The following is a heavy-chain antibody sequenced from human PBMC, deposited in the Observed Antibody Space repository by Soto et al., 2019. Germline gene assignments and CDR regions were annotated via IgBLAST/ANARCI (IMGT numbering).Heavy chain of an antibody. CDR1: GDSVSSNSAA. Sequence: PSQTLSLTCAISGDSVSSNSAAWNWIRQSPSRGLEWLGRTYYRAKWFNDYAVSVKSRITISPDTSKNQFSLQLNSVTPEDTAVYYCARDRDGSGSTDFDCWGQGTLVTVSS. D-gene: IGHD6-19*01. CDR3: ARDRDGSGSTDFDC. J-gene: IGHJ4*02. V-gene: IGHV6-1*01. CDR2: TYYRAKWFN.